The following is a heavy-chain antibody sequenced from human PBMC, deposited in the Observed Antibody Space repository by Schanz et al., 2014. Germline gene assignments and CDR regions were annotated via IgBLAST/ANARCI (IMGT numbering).Heavy chain of an antibody. CDR1: GFSFSGFA. CDR3: AKDPHKDYGGKPQTFDI. Sequence: QVQLEESGGGVVQPGGSLRLSCVASGFSFSGFAVHWVRQAPGKGLEWVSIVSHDGFTKHYADSVRGRFTLSRDNSKNILYLQMNSLRAEDTALYYCAKDPHKDYGGKPQTFDIWGQGTMVTVSS. V-gene: IGHV3-30*04. J-gene: IGHJ3*02. D-gene: IGHD4-17*01. CDR2: VSHDGFTK.